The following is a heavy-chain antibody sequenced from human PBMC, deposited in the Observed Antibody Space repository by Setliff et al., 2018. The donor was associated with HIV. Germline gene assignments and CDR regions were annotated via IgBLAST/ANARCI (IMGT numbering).Heavy chain of an antibody. CDR2: ISNNGGKT. V-gene: IGHV3-23*01. Sequence: PGGSLRLSCAASGFTFSSYAMTWVRQAPGKGLEWVSSISNNGGKTYYADSEKGRFTISRDNSKNTLYLQMNSLRAADTAVYYCAKDAFPVSHTWYGGIDCWGQGTLVTVSS. CDR1: GFTFSSYA. D-gene: IGHD3-10*01. CDR3: AKDAFPVSHTWYGGIDC. J-gene: IGHJ4*02.